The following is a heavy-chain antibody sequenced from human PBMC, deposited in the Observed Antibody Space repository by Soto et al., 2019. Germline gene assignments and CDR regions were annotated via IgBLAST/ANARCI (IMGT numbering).Heavy chain of an antibody. Sequence: QVQLVQSGAEVKKPGSSVKVSCKASGGIFSTYAISWLRQAPGQGLEWMGGIIPIFGTPNYAQRFQGRVTITADESTSPGYMELSRLRSEDTAVYYCARDRDDYGSGNYYNRIDFWGQGTLVTVSS. V-gene: IGHV1-69*01. D-gene: IGHD3-10*01. CDR3: ARDRDDYGSGNYYNRIDF. CDR1: GGIFSTYA. CDR2: IIPIFGTP. J-gene: IGHJ4*02.